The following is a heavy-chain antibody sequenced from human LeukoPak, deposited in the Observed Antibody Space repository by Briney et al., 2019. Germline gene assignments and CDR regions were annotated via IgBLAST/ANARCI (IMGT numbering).Heavy chain of an antibody. CDR1: GYTFTGYY. D-gene: IGHD2-15*01. CDR2: IIPILGIA. J-gene: IGHJ4*02. V-gene: IGHV1-69*02. Sequence: SVKVSCKASGYTFTGYYMHWVRQAPGQGLEWMGRIIPILGIANYAQKFQGRVTITADKSTSTAYMELSSLRSEDTAVYYCARRGSGFDYWGQGTLVTVSS. CDR3: ARRGSGFDY.